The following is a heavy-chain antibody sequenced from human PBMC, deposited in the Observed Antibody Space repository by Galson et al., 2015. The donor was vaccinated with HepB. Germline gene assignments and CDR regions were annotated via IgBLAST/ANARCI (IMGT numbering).Heavy chain of an antibody. CDR3: AKVFPEKADGWYRQALYYFDS. CDR1: GFTFRYYA. CDR2: ITPSGDNT. Sequence: SLRLSCAASGFTFRYYAMSWVRQAPGKGLEWVSAITPSGDNTYSADSMKGRFTISRDNSKNTLFLQLNSLRADDTAIYFCAKVFPEKADGWYRQALYYFDSWGQGTRVTVSS. V-gene: IGHV3-23*01. D-gene: IGHD6-19*01. J-gene: IGHJ4*02.